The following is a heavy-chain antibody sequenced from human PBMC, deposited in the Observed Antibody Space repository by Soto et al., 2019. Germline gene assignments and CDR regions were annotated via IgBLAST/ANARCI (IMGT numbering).Heavy chain of an antibody. CDR1: GFIFSDFG. CDR3: ARVGVPCSGTSCSALLAS. Sequence: PGGSLRLSCAASGFIFSDFGMNWVRQAPGKGLEWVSSITSGGTYIHYADSVKGRFTVSRDTAETSLYLQMNSLRADDTAVYYCARVGVPCSGTSCSALLASWSQGTLVPGSS. D-gene: IGHD2-2*01. CDR2: ITSGGTYI. J-gene: IGHJ5*02. V-gene: IGHV3-21*06.